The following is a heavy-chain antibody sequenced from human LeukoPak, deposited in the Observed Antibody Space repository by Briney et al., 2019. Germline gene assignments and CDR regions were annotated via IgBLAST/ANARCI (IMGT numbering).Heavy chain of an antibody. D-gene: IGHD5-12*01. CDR3: AKDGLYWGRGYSGYDSPNFDY. V-gene: IGHV3-21*01. Sequence: GGSLRLSCAASGFTFSSYSMNWVRQAPGKGLEWVSSISSSSSYIYYTDSVKGRFTISRDNSKNTLYLQMNSLRAEDTAVYYCAKDGLYWGRGYSGYDSPNFDYWGQGTLVTVSS. CDR2: ISSSSSYI. J-gene: IGHJ4*02. CDR1: GFTFSSYS.